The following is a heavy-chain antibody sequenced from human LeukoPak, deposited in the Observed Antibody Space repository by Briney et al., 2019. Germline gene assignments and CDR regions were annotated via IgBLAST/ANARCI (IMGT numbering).Heavy chain of an antibody. V-gene: IGHV1-24*01. D-gene: IGHD1-26*01. J-gene: IGHJ4*02. CDR2: FDPEDGET. CDR3: ATALGLRVGAIDY. CDR1: GYTLTELS. Sequence: ASVKVSSKVSGYTLTELSMHWVRQAPGKGLEWMGGFDPEDGETIYAQKFQGRVTMTEDTSTDTAYMELSSLRSEDTAVYYCATALGLRVGAIDYWGQGTLVTVSS.